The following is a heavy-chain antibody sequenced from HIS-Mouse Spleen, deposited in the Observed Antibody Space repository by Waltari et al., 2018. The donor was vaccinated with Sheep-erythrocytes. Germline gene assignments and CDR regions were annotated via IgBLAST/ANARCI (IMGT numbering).Heavy chain of an antibody. D-gene: IGHD7-27*01. CDR1: GFTFSSYA. CDR2: ISGSGGST. Sequence: EVQLLESGGGLVQPGGSLRLSCAASGFTFSSYAMSWVRQAPGKGLEWVSAISGSGGSTYYADSVKGRFTISRDKSKNTLYLQMNSLRAEDTAVYYCAKRRTGDGGLDYWGQGTLVTVSS. J-gene: IGHJ4*02. CDR3: AKRRTGDGGLDY. V-gene: IGHV3-23*01.